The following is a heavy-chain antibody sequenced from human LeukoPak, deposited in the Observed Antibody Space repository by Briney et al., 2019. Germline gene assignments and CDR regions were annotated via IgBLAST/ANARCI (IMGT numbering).Heavy chain of an antibody. V-gene: IGHV3-48*01. D-gene: IGHD3-9*01. CDR2: ISSSSSTI. J-gene: IGHJ3*02. Sequence: GGSLRLSCAASGFTFSSYSMNWVRQAPGKGLEWVSYISSSSSTIYYADPVKGRFTISRDNAKNSLYLQMNSLRAEDTAVYYCARAYDIFPNAFDIWGQGTMVTVSS. CDR3: ARAYDIFPNAFDI. CDR1: GFTFSSYS.